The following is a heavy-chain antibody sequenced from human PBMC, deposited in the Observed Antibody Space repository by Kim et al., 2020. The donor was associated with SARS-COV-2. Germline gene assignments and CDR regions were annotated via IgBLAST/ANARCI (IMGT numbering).Heavy chain of an antibody. J-gene: IGHJ6*02. V-gene: IGHV4-34*01. D-gene: IGHD6-19*01. CDR3: ARGIREQWLVGGVTGHYGMDV. CDR2: INHSGST. Sequence: SETLSLTCAVYGGSFSGYYWSWIRQPPGKGLEWIGEINHSGSTNYNPSLKSRVTISVDTSKNQFSLKLSSVTAADTAVYYCARGIREQWLVGGVTGHYGMDVWGQGTTVTVSS. CDR1: GGSFSGYY.